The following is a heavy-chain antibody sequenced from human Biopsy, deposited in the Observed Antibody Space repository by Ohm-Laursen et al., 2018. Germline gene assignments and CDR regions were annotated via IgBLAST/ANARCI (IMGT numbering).Heavy chain of an antibody. Sequence: SDTLSLTCTVSGGSFTGHYWTWTRQPPGKGLEWIGHISHTGYTSYKSSLKSRVTISLDTSRKRFSLRLTSLAAADTAVYYCARGSNEYGGLYFPHWGQGTLVTVSS. D-gene: IGHD4-23*01. J-gene: IGHJ1*01. CDR1: GGSFTGHY. V-gene: IGHV4-59*11. CDR2: ISHTGYT. CDR3: ARGSNEYGGLYFPH.